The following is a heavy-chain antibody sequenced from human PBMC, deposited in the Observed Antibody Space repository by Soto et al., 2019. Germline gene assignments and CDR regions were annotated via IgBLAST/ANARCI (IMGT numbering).Heavy chain of an antibody. D-gene: IGHD6-6*01. CDR2: IYYSGST. V-gene: IGHV4-39*01. J-gene: IGHJ5*02. Sequence: ETLSLTCTVSGGSISSSSYYWGWIRQPPGKGLEWIGSIYYSGSTYYNPSLKSRVTISVDTSKNQFSLKLSSVTAADTAVYYCARRPYSSSSSRFDPWGQGTLVTVSS. CDR1: GGSISSSSYY. CDR3: ARRPYSSSSSRFDP.